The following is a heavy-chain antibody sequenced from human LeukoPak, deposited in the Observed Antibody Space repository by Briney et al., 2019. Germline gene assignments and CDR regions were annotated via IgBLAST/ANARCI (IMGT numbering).Heavy chain of an antibody. V-gene: IGHV3-23*01. Sequence: GGSLRLSCAASGFTFSSYAMSWVRQAPGKGLEWVSAINGSGGSTYYADSVKGRFTISRDNSKNTLYLQMNSLRAEDTAVYYCAKGSFHYDILTGYADYFDYWGQGTLVTVSS. J-gene: IGHJ4*02. D-gene: IGHD3-9*01. CDR3: AKGSFHYDILTGYADYFDY. CDR2: INGSGGST. CDR1: GFTFSSYA.